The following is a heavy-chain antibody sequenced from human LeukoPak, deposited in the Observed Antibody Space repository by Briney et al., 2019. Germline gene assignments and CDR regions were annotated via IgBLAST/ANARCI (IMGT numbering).Heavy chain of an antibody. V-gene: IGHV4-4*02. Sequence: SETLSLTCGVSGGSITNTNYRTWVRQPPEKGLEWIGEVNLQGSTNYNPSLMGRVAIAVDTSENHISLQLTSVTAADTAVYYCAREGGPYRPLDYSGQGTLVTVSS. CDR2: VNLQGST. J-gene: IGHJ4*02. CDR1: GGSITNTNY. CDR3: AREGGPYRPLDY.